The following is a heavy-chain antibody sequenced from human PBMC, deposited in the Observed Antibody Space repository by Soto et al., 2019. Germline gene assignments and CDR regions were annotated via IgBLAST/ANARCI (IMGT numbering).Heavy chain of an antibody. CDR1: GFTFSSYA. CDR2: ISGSGGST. J-gene: IGHJ4*02. Sequence: EVQLLESGGGLVQPGGSLRLSCAASGFTFSSYAMSWVRQAPGKGLEWVSAISGSGGSTYYADSVKGRFTSSRDNSKNTLYLQMNSLRAEDTAVYYCAKGWTYYYDMMTGDYWGQGTLVTVSS. D-gene: IGHD3-22*01. V-gene: IGHV3-23*01. CDR3: AKGWTYYYDMMTGDY.